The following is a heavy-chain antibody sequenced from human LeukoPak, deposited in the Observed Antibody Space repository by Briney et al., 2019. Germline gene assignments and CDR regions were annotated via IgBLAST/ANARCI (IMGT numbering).Heavy chain of an antibody. CDR3: AKRGVVVRVILVGFHKEAYYFDS. J-gene: IGHJ4*02. CDR1: GITLSNHG. V-gene: IGHV3-23*01. D-gene: IGHD3-10*01. CDR2: ISDSGGST. Sequence: GGSLRLSCAVSGITLSNHGMSWVRQAPGKGLEWVAGISDSGGSTNYADSVKGRFTISRDNPKNTLYLQMNSLRAEDTAVYFCAKRGVVVRVILVGFHKEAYYFDSWGQGALVTVSS.